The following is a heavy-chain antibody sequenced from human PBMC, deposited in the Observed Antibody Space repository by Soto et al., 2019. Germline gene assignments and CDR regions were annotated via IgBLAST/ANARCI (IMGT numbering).Heavy chain of an antibody. CDR1: GFTFSSYW. V-gene: IGHV3-74*01. CDR2: INSDGSTT. CDR3: ARGASSAWYVDY. Sequence: GGSLRLSCAASGFTFSSYWMHWVRQTPGKGLVWVSRINSDGSTTTYADSVKGRFAISRDNAKNTLYLQMSSLRAEDTAVYYCARGASSAWYVDYWGQGTLVTVS. D-gene: IGHD6-19*01. J-gene: IGHJ4*02.